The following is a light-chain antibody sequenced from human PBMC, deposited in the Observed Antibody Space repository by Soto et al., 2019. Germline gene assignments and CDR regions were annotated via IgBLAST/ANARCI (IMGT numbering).Light chain of an antibody. CDR2: DVS. Sequence: QSALTQPASVSGSPGPSITISCTGTSSDVGGYNYVSWYQQHPGKAPKLMIYDVSDRPSGVSNRFSGSKSGNTASLTISGLQAEDEADYYCSSYTSGIYVFGTGTKLTVL. CDR3: SSYTSGIYV. CDR1: SSDVGGYNY. J-gene: IGLJ1*01. V-gene: IGLV2-14*01.